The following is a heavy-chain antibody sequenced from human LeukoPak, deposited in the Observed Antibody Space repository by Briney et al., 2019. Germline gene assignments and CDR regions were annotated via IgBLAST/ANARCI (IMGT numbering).Heavy chain of an antibody. J-gene: IGHJ4*02. V-gene: IGHV3-7*01. CDR2: IKQDGSEK. CDR1: GFTFSSYW. CDR3: ARDARRSYGSFDY. D-gene: IGHD1-26*01. Sequence: GGSLRLSCAASGFTFSSYWMSWVRQAPGKGLEWVANIKQDGSEKYYVDSVKGRFTISRDNAKNSLYLQMNSLRAEDTAVYYCARDARRSYGSFDYWGQGTLVTVSS.